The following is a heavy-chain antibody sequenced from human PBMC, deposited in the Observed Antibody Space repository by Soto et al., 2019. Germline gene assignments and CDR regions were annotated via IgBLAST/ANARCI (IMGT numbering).Heavy chain of an antibody. CDR1: GYTFTSYG. CDR2: ISAYNGNT. Sequence: QVQLVQSGAEVKKPGASVKVSCKASGYTFTSYGISWVRQAPGQGLEWMGWISAYNGNTNYAQKLQGRVTMTTDTSTSTADMELRSLRPDAAAVYYCARALSSSSWTNWFDPWGQGTLVTVSS. D-gene: IGHD6-13*01. J-gene: IGHJ5*02. V-gene: IGHV1-18*01. CDR3: ARALSSSSWTNWFDP.